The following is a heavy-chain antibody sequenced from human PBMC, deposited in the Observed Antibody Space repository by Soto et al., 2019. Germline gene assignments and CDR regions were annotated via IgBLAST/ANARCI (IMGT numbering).Heavy chain of an antibody. CDR1: GYTLTELS. CDR3: AKDTTSPGSRINAFDI. Sequence: GASVKVSCKVSGYTLTELSMHWVRQAPGKGLEWMGGFDPEDGETIYAQEFQGRVTMTEDTSTDTAYMELSSLRSEDTAVYYCAKDTTSPGSRINAFDIWGQGTMVTVSS. D-gene: IGHD3-10*01. J-gene: IGHJ3*02. V-gene: IGHV1-24*01. CDR2: FDPEDGET.